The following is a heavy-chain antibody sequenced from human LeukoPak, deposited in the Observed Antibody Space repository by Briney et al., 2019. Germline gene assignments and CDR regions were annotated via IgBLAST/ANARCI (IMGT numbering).Heavy chain of an antibody. Sequence: PGGSLRLSCAASGFKFSSYGMSWVRQAPGKGLEWVSTFSGSGYSTYYADSVKGRFTISRDNSKNTRYLQMNSLRAEDTAVYYCASIAVAGTGMEYYYYYYMDVWGKGTTVTVSS. V-gene: IGHV3-23*01. D-gene: IGHD6-19*01. CDR1: GFKFSSYG. CDR3: ASIAVAGTGMEYYYYYYMDV. CDR2: FSGSGYST. J-gene: IGHJ6*03.